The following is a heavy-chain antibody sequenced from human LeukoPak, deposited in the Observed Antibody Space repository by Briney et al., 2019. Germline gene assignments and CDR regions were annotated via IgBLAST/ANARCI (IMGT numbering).Heavy chain of an antibody. CDR1: GGSISVYY. Sequence: SETLSLTCTVSGGSISVYYWSWIRQPPGKGLEWIGYIYYSGSTYYNPSLKSRVTISVDTSKNQFSLKLSSVTAADTAVYYCARGGQAKPLRYFDWYHTPQYYFDYWGQGTLVTVSS. J-gene: IGHJ4*02. V-gene: IGHV4-59*12. D-gene: IGHD3-9*01. CDR3: ARGGQAKPLRYFDWYHTPQYYFDY. CDR2: IYYSGST.